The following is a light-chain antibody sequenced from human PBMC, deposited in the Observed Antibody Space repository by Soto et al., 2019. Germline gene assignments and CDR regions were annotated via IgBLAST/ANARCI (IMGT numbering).Light chain of an antibody. J-gene: IGLJ2*01. Sequence: QSALTQPPSVSGAPGQRVTISCTGSSSNIGAGYGVHWYQHLPGTAPKLLIYGNSNRPSGVPDRFSGSKSGTSASLAITGLQAEDEADYYCQSYDSSLSGLVFGGGTKVTVL. V-gene: IGLV1-40*01. CDR3: QSYDSSLSGLV. CDR1: SSNIGAGYG. CDR2: GNS.